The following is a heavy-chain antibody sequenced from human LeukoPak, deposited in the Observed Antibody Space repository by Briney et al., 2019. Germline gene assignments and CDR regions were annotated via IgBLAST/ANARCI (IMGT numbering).Heavy chain of an antibody. J-gene: IGHJ6*02. CDR1: GFNIVGYS. D-gene: IGHD6-13*01. CDR3: ARGAAAEYGMDV. V-gene: IGHV3-21*01. Sequence: PGGSLRLSCAASGFNIVGYSLSWVRQAPGKGLEWVSTMSTTGAHTAYADSVTGRFTISRDNDNNSLYLQMNSLRAEDTAVYYCARGAAAEYGMDVWGQGTTVTVSS. CDR2: MSTTGAHT.